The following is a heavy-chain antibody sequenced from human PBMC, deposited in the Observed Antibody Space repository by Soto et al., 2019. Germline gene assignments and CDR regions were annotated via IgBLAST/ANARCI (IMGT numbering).Heavy chain of an antibody. CDR3: ARENSSGWYDFQH. CDR1: GGSFSGYY. J-gene: IGHJ1*01. V-gene: IGHV4-34*01. D-gene: IGHD6-19*01. Sequence: SETLSLTCAVYGGSFSGYYWSWIRQPPGKGLEWIGEINHSGSTNYNPSLKSRVTISVDTSKNQFSLKLSSVTAADTAVYYCARENSSGWYDFQHWGQGTLVTVSS. CDR2: INHSGST.